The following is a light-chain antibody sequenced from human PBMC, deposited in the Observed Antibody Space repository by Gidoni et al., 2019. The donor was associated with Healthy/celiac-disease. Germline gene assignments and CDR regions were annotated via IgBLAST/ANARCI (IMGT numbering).Light chain of an antibody. CDR1: ISDVGGYNY. CDR2: EVS. J-gene: IGLJ2*01. CDR3: SSYTSSSPPVV. V-gene: IGLV2-14*01. Sequence: QSAMTQPASVSGSPGQSIPISCTGTISDVGGYNYVSWYQQHPGNAPKLMIYEVSNRPSGVSHRFSGSKSGNTASLTISGLQSEDEADYYCSSYTSSSPPVVFGGGTKLTV.